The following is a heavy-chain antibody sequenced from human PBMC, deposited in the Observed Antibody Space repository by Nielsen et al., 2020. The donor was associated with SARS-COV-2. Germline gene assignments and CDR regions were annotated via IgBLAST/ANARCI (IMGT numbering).Heavy chain of an antibody. CDR2: FDPEDGET. J-gene: IGHJ6*02. D-gene: IGHD6-19*01. V-gene: IGHV1-24*01. Sequence: ASVKVSCKVSGYTLTELSMHWVRQAPGKGLEWMGGFDPEDGETIYAQKFQGRVTMTEDTSTDTAYMELSSLRSEDTAVYYCAREGSGWPRSNYGMDVWGQGTTVTVSS. CDR3: AREGSGWPRSNYGMDV. CDR1: GYTLTELS.